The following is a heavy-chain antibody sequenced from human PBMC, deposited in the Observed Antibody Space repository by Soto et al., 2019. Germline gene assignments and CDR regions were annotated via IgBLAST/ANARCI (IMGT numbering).Heavy chain of an antibody. CDR1: GYSFTSYW. CDR3: ARLGGSGSYSIVNWFDP. D-gene: IGHD3-10*01. V-gene: IGHV5-51*01. Sequence: ESLKISCKGSGYSFTSYWIGWVRQMPGKGLEWMGIIYPGDSDTRYSPSFQGQVTISADKSISTAYLQWSSLKASDTAMYYCARLGGSGSYSIVNWFDPWGQGTLVTVSS. CDR2: IYPGDSDT. J-gene: IGHJ5*02.